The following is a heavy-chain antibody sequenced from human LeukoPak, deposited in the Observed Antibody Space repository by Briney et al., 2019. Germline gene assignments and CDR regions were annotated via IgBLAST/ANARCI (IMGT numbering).Heavy chain of an antibody. V-gene: IGHV3-53*01. CDR2: IYSDSTI. CDR3: ARYTDYYDPFDY. CDR1: GFTVSRNY. Sequence: GSLRLSCAASGFTVSRNYMSWVRQAPGKGLEWVSVIYSDSTIFYADSVKGRFTISRDNSKNTLYLQMNSLRADDTAIYFCARYTDYYDPFDYWGQGTLVTVSS. J-gene: IGHJ4*02. D-gene: IGHD3-22*01.